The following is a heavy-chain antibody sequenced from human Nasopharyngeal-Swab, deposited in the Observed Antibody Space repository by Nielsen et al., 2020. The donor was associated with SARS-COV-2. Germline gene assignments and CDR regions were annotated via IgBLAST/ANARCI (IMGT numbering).Heavy chain of an antibody. CDR1: GFTFSSYA. Sequence: GESLKISCAASGFTFSSYAMGWVRQAPGKGLEWVSGISGSGSSTYYADSVKGRFTISRDNSKNTLYLQMDSLRAEDAAVYYCAKSPPPPWRQLEKYYFDSWGQGTLVTVSS. CDR2: ISGSGSST. D-gene: IGHD1-1*01. CDR3: AKSPPPPWRQLEKYYFDS. V-gene: IGHV3-23*01. J-gene: IGHJ4*02.